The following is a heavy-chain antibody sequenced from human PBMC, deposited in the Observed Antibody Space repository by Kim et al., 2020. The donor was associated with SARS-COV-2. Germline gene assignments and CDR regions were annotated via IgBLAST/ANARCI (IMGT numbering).Heavy chain of an antibody. CDR3: TTVIYPDDFWSGPDAFDV. D-gene: IGHD3-3*01. Sequence: GGSLRLSCAASGFTFSNAWMSWVRQAPGKGLEWVGRIKSKTDGGTTDYAAPVKGRFTISRDDSKNTLYLQMNSLKTEDTAVYYCTTVIYPDDFWSGPDAFDVWGRGTMVTVSS. J-gene: IGHJ3*01. CDR2: IKSKTDGGTT. CDR1: GFTFSNAW. V-gene: IGHV3-15*01.